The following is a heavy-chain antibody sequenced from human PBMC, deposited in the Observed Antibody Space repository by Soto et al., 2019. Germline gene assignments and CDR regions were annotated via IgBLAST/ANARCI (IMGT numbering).Heavy chain of an antibody. CDR3: ARGSGGCSGGSCRYWYFDL. Sequence: EVQLVESGGGLVQPGGSLRLSCAPSGFTFSSYDMHWVRQATGKGLEWVSAIGTAGDTYYPGSVKGRFTISRENAKNSLYLKMNSLRAEDTAVYYCARGSGGCSGGSCRYWYFDLWGRGTLVTVSS. CDR2: IGTAGDT. D-gene: IGHD2-15*01. CDR1: GFTFSSYD. J-gene: IGHJ2*01. V-gene: IGHV3-13*01.